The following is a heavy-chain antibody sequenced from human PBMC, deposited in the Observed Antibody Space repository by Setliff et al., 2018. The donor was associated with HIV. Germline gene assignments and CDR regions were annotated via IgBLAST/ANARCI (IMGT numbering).Heavy chain of an antibody. J-gene: IGHJ4*02. Sequence: GPPVKVSCKASGGTFSSYAISWVRQAPGQGLDWMGGIIPVFGTTNYAQKFQGRVTITADESTSTAYMELSSLRSEDTAVYYCARGGVYYYDSSGWSMDYWGQGTLVTVSS. V-gene: IGHV1-69*13. D-gene: IGHD3-22*01. CDR3: ARGGVYYYDSSGWSMDY. CDR2: IIPVFGTT. CDR1: GGTFSSYA.